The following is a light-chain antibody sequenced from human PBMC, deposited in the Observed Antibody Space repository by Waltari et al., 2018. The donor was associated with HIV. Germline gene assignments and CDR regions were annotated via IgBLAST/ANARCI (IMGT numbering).Light chain of an antibody. CDR3: AAWEDSLNGPIWV. J-gene: IGLJ3*02. Sequence: QSVLTQPPSASGTPGQRVTISCSGSSSNIGSYTVNWYQQIPGTAPKILIFSNNYRPSGVPDRFSGSKSGTSASLAISGLHSDDEADYFCAAWEDSLNGPIWVFGGGTKLTVL. CDR2: SNN. CDR1: SSNIGSYT. V-gene: IGLV1-44*01.